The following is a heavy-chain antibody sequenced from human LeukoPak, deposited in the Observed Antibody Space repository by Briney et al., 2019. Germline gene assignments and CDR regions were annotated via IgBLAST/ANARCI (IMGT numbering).Heavy chain of an antibody. CDR3: AREPTTSYYFDY. D-gene: IGHD1-14*01. CDR1: GFTFSSYA. V-gene: IGHV3-23*01. J-gene: IGHJ4*02. CDR2: ISGSGGST. Sequence: SGGSLRLSCAASGFTFSSYAMSWVRQAPGKGLEWVSAISGSGGSTYYADSVKGRFTISRDNSKNTLYLQMNRLRAEDTAVYYCAREPTTSYYFDYWGQGTLVTVSS.